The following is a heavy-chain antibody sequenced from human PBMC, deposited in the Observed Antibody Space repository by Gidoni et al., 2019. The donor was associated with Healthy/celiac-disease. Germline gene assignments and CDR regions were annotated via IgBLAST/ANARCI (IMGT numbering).Heavy chain of an antibody. V-gene: IGHV3-30*18. D-gene: IGHD3-22*01. CDR2: ISYDGSNK. CDR3: AKDYLSRYYDSSGYSAFDI. CDR1: GFPFRSYG. J-gene: IGHJ3*02. Sequence: QVQLVESGGGVVQPGRSLRLSCAASGFPFRSYGIHWVRQAPGKGLEWVAVISYDGSNKYYADSVKGRFTISRDNSKNTLYLQMNSLRAEDTAVYYCAKDYLSRYYDSSGYSAFDIWGQGTMVTVSS.